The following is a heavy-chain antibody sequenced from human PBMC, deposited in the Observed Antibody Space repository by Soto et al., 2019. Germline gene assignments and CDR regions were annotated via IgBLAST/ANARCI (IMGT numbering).Heavy chain of an antibody. V-gene: IGHV4-59*01. CDR1: GGSISSYY. CDR2: IYYSGST. CDR3: ARAIAAAGTLYFDY. J-gene: IGHJ4*02. Sequence: SGTLSLTCTVSGGSISSYYWSWIRQPPGKGLEWIGYIYYSGSTNYNPSLKSRVTISVDTSKNQFSLKLSSVTAADTAVYYCARAIAAAGTLYFDYWGQGTLVTVSS. D-gene: IGHD6-13*01.